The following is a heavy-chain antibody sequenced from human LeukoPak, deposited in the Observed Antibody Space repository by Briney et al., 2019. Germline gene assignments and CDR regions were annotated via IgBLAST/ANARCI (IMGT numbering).Heavy chain of an antibody. V-gene: IGHV1-46*01. J-gene: IGHJ5*02. Sequence: ASVKVSCKASGYTFTSYYMHWVRQAPGQGLEWMGIINPSGGSTSYAQRFQGRVTMTRDMSTSTVYMELSSLRSEDTAVYYCARGSGSRTKANWFDPWGQGTLVTVSS. CDR1: GYTFTSYY. D-gene: IGHD1-26*01. CDR2: INPSGGST. CDR3: ARGSGSRTKANWFDP.